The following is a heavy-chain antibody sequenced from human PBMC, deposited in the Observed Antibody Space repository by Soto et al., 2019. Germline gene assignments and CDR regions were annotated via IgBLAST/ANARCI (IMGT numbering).Heavy chain of an antibody. J-gene: IGHJ4*02. CDR2: IYYSVST. Sequence: KPSETLSLTGTVSGGSISSGDYYWGWIRRPPGKGLEWIGYIYYSVSTYYNSSLKSRVTISVDRSTNQFSLKLSSVTAADTALYYCGRARQGASRGHCHLNYSGQRPLIVVSS. D-gene: IGHD2-15*01. CDR3: GRARQGASRGHCHLNY. CDR1: GGSISSGDYY. V-gene: IGHV4-30-4*01.